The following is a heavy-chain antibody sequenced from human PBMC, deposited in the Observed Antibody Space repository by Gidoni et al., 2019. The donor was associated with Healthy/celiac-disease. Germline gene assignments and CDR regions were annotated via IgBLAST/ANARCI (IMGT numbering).Heavy chain of an antibody. J-gene: IGHJ4*02. CDR3: ARGRYCSSTSCSWSEDY. V-gene: IGHV1-8*01. D-gene: IGHD2-2*01. CDR2: MNPNSGNT. CDR1: GYTFTSYD. Sequence: QVQLVQSGAEVKKPGASVKVSCKASGYTFTSYDINWLRQATGQGLEWMGWMNPNSGNTGYAKKFQGRVTMTRNTSISTAYMELSSLRSEDTAVYYCARGRYCSSTSCSWSEDYWGQGTLVTVSS.